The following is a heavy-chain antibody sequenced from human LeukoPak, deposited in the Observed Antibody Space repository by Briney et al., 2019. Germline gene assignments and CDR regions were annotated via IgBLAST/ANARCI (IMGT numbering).Heavy chain of an antibody. V-gene: IGHV3-23*01. CDR2: ISGSGGST. J-gene: IGHJ4*02. CDR3: AKRFGSSGYYYFDY. CDR1: GFTFSSYA. D-gene: IGHD3-22*01. Sequence: GRSLRLSCAASGFTFSSYAMSWVRQAPGKGLEWVSAISGSGGSTYYADSVKGRFTISRDNSKNTLYLQMNSLRAEDTAVYYCAKRFGSSGYYYFDYWGQGTLVTVSS.